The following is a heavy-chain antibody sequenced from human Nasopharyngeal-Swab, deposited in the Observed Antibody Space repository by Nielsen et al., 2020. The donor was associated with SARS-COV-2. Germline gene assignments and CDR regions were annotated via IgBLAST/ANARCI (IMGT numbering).Heavy chain of an antibody. V-gene: IGHV4-61*01. D-gene: IGHD1-1*01. J-gene: IGHJ4*02. CDR1: GGSVSSDIYS. CDR3: ARTTTTTPFDS. CDR2: VVYSGRT. Sequence: SETLSLNCTVSGGSVSSDIYSWSWIRQPPGKGLEWIGYVVYSGRTNYNPSLKSRVTISVDTSKDQFSLKLNSVTAADTAMYFCARTTTTTPFDSWGQGTLVAVSS.